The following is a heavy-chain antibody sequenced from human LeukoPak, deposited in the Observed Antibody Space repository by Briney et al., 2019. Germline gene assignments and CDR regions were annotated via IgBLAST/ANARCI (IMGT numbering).Heavy chain of an antibody. D-gene: IGHD3-22*01. J-gene: IGHJ3*02. CDR1: GYTFTSYG. CDR2: ISAYNGNT. V-gene: IGHV1-18*01. CDR3: ARGTYYYDSSGYSKVVAFDI. Sequence: ASVKVSCQASGYTFTSYGISWLRQAPGQGLEWMGWISAYNGNTNYAQKLQGRVTMTTDTSTSTAYMELRSLRSDDTAVYYCARGTYYYDSSGYSKVVAFDIWGQGTMVTVSS.